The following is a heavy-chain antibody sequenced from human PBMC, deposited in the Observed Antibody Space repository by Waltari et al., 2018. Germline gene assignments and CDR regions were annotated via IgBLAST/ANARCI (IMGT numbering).Heavy chain of an antibody. V-gene: IGHV4-34*02. CDR1: GGSLRGYS. CDR2: INHSGNT. CDR3: VRLHYCTGPGGHCYSGDSFAMDV. D-gene: IGHD2-8*02. Sequence: QVQLQQWGAGLLQPSETLSLTCAVYGGSLRGYSCVWIRQPPGKGLEWIGEINHSGNTNHNPSLRSRVSMLVDTSKSQFSLKLSSLPSADTAVYYCVRLHYCTGPGGHCYSGDSFAMDVWAQGTTVPFSS. J-gene: IGHJ6*02.